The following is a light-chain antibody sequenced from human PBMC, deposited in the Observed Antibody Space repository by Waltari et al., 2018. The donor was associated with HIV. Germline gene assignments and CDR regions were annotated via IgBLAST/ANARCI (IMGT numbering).Light chain of an antibody. Sequence: QAVTPQPPSASGTARQGATISSSGSGFHLGDYAVHLYQQLPGTAPKLLIDSHNQRPSGVPDRFSGSKSGTSASLAISGLQSEDEATYYCATWDDTLQGRVFGGGTKLTVL. V-gene: IGLV1-44*01. CDR2: SHN. J-gene: IGLJ2*01. CDR1: GFHLGDYA. CDR3: ATWDDTLQGRV.